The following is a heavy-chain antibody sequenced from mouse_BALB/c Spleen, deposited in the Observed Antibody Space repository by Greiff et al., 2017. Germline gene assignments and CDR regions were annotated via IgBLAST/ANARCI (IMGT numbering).Heavy chain of an antibody. V-gene: IGHV1-5*01. J-gene: IGHJ4*01. CDR1: GYSFTSYW. CDR3: TRNDGYYDAMDY. D-gene: IGHD2-3*01. Sequence: VQLQQSGTVLARPGASVKMSCKASGYSFTSYWMHWVKQRPGQGLEWIGAIYPGNSDTSYNQKFKGKAKLTAVTSASTAYMELSSLTNEDSAVYYCTRNDGYYDAMDYWGQGTSVTVSS. CDR2: IYPGNSDT.